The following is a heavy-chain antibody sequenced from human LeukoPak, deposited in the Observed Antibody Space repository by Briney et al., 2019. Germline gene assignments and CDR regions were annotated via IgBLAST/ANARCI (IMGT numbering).Heavy chain of an antibody. CDR1: GGSMINYY. V-gene: IGHV4-59*12. CDR3: ARADYSNEGYFDY. Sequence: SETLSLTCTVSGGSMINYYWGWIRQPPGKGLEWIAYIYYSGSTNYNSSLKGRVTISVDTSKNQFSLKLSSVTAADTAVYYCARADYSNEGYFDYWGQGTLATVSS. J-gene: IGHJ4*02. CDR2: IYYSGST. D-gene: IGHD4-11*01.